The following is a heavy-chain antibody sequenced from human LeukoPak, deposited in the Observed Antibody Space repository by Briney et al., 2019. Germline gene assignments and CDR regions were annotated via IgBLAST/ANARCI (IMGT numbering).Heavy chain of an antibody. D-gene: IGHD2/OR15-2a*01. J-gene: IGHJ5*02. V-gene: IGHV4-4*07. CDR3: ARDFYASGFYFWFDP. Sequence: SETLSLTCTVSGGSIRSYYWSWVRQPAGKGLEWIGRVSPSGTTHYNPSFGSRVTMSVDTSKNYFSLRLTAVTAADTAVYYCARDFYASGFYFWFDPWGQGILVTVSS. CDR2: VSPSGTT. CDR1: GGSIRSYY.